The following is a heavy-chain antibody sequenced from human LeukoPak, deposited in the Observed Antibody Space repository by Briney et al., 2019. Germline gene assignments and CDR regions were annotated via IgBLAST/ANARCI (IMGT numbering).Heavy chain of an antibody. CDR2: IYYSGST. CDR1: GGSISSSSYY. Sequence: SETLSLTCTVSGGSISSSSYYWGWIRQPPGKGLEWIGSIYYSGSTYYNPSLKSRVTISVDTSKNQFSLKLSSVTAADTAVYYCARHFRAVRGANPSNFDYWGQGTLVTVSS. J-gene: IGHJ4*02. D-gene: IGHD3-10*01. CDR3: ARHFRAVRGANPSNFDY. V-gene: IGHV4-39*01.